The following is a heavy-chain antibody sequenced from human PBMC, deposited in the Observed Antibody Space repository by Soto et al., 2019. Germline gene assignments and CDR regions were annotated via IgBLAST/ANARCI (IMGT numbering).Heavy chain of an antibody. Sequence: GWSLRLSCAASGFTFSSYGMHWVRQAPGKGLEWVAVISYDGSNKYYADSVKGRFTISRDNSKNTLYLQMNSLRAEDTAVYYCAKGLNKVTIPLRFLEWLAGPMGFDPWGQGALVTVSS. J-gene: IGHJ5*02. CDR2: ISYDGSNK. V-gene: IGHV3-30*18. D-gene: IGHD3-3*01. CDR3: AKGLNKVTIPLRFLEWLAGPMGFDP. CDR1: GFTFSSYG.